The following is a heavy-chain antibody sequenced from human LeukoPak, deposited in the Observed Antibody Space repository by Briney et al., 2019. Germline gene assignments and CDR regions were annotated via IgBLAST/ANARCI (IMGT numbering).Heavy chain of an antibody. CDR1: GGSISSYY. D-gene: IGHD3-10*01. Sequence: PSETLSLTCTVSGGSISSYYWSWIRQPPGKGLEWIGYIYYSGSTNYNPSLKSRVTISVDTSKNQFSLKLSSVTAADTAVYYCARGFAVRGVFSLGYWGQGTLVTVSS. CDR2: IYYSGST. V-gene: IGHV4-59*12. J-gene: IGHJ4*02. CDR3: ARGFAVRGVFSLGY.